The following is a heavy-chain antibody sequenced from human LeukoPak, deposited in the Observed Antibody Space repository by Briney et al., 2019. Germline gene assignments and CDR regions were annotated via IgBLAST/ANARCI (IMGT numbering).Heavy chain of an antibody. V-gene: IGHV1-24*01. CDR2: FDPEDGET. D-gene: IGHD3-16*02. J-gene: IGHJ4*02. Sequence: ASVKVSCKVSGYTLTELSMHWVRQAPGKGLEWMGGFDPEDGETIYAQKFQGRVTMTEDTSTDTAYMELSSLRSEDTAVYYCATHVWGSYRYTLWGQGTLVTVSS. CDR1: GYTLTELS. CDR3: ATHVWGSYRYTL.